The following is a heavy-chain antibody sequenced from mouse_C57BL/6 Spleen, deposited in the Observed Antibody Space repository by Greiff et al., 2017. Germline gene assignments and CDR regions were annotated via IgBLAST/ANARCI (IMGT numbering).Heavy chain of an antibody. D-gene: IGHD4-1*01. CDR1: GYSITSGYD. J-gene: IGHJ1*03. CDR3: AREGTGTGYFDV. V-gene: IGHV3-1*01. Sequence: EVKLVESGPGMVKPSQSLSLTCTVTGYSITSGYDWHWIRHFPGNKMEWMGYISYSGSTNYNPSLKSRISITHDTSKNHFFLKLNSVTTEDTATYYCAREGTGTGYFDVWGTGTTVTVSS. CDR2: ISYSGST.